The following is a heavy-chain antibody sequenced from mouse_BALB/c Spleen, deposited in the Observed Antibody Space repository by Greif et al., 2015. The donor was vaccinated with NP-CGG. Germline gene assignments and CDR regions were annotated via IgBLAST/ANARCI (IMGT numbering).Heavy chain of an antibody. J-gene: IGHJ4*01. CDR1: GYSITSGYY. CDR3: ARDDTTVVDAMDY. V-gene: IGHV3-6*02. D-gene: IGHD1-1*01. CDR2: ISYDGSN. Sequence: EVKVEESGPGLVKPSQSLSLTCSVTGYSITSGYYWNWIRQFPGNKLEWMGYISYDGSNNYNPSLKNRISITRDTSKNQFFLKLNSVTTEDTATYYCARDDTTVVDAMDYWGQGTSVTVSS.